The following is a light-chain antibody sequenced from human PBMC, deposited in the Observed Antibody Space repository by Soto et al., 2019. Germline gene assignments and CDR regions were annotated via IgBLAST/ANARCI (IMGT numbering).Light chain of an antibody. Sequence: QSVLTQPPSVSAAPGQKVTISCSGSISNIGKNYVSWYQQLPGTAPKVLIYDNNRRPSGIPDRFSASKSGTSATLGITGLQLGDEAEYDYGRSDSNLSAPTVVFGGGTKLTVL. J-gene: IGLJ3*02. V-gene: IGLV1-51*01. CDR2: DNN. CDR1: ISNIGKNY. CDR3: GRSDSNLSAPTVV.